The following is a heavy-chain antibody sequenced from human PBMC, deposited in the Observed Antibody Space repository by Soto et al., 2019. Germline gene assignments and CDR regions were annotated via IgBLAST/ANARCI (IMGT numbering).Heavy chain of an antibody. D-gene: IGHD3-16*02. CDR2: IYYSGST. CDR1: GGSISSGGYS. Sequence: SETLSLTCAVSGGSISSGGYSWSWIRQPPGKGLEWIGYIYYSGSTNYNPSLKSRVTISVDTSKNQFSLKLSSVTAADTAVYYCARVEDDYVWGSYRPGWFDPWGQGTLVTVSS. J-gene: IGHJ5*02. CDR3: ARVEDDYVWGSYRPGWFDP. V-gene: IGHV4-61*08.